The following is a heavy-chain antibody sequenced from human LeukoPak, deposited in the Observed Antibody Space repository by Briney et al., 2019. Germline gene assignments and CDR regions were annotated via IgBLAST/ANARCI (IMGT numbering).Heavy chain of an antibody. CDR2: IYYSGST. Sequence: PSETLSLTCTVSGGSISSYYWSWIRQPPGKGLEWIGYIYYSGSTNYNPSLKSRVTISVDTSKNQFSLKLSSVTAADTAVYYCARILYGDYGGDALDIWGQGTMVTVSS. D-gene: IGHD4-17*01. CDR1: GGSISSYY. J-gene: IGHJ3*02. CDR3: ARILYGDYGGDALDI. V-gene: IGHV4-59*01.